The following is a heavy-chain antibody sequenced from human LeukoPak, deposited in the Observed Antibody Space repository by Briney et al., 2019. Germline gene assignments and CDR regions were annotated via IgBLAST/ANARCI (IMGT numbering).Heavy chain of an antibody. Sequence: ASEKVSCKASGYTFTSYGISWVRQAPGQGLEWMGWISAYNGNTNYAQKLQGRVTMTTDTSTSTAYMELRSLRSDDTAVYYCARDANLNLDYGGNPASDYWGQGTLVTVSS. CDR3: ARDANLNLDYGGNPASDY. CDR1: GYTFTSYG. D-gene: IGHD4-23*01. J-gene: IGHJ4*02. CDR2: ISAYNGNT. V-gene: IGHV1-18*01.